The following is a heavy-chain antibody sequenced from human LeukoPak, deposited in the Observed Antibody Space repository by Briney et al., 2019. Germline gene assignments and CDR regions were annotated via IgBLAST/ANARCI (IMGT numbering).Heavy chain of an antibody. J-gene: IGHJ5*02. D-gene: IGHD3-22*01. CDR3: AREGVEVSWFDP. V-gene: IGHV4-59*01. CDR2: IYYSGST. CDR1: GGSISSYY. Sequence: SETLSLTCTVSGGSISSYYWSWIRQPPGKGLEWIGYIYYSGSTNYNPSLKSRVTISVDTSKNQFSLKLSSVTAADTAVYYCAREGVEVSWFDPWGQGTLVTVSS.